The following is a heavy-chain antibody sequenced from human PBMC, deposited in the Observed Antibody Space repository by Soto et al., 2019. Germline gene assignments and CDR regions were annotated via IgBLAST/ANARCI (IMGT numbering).Heavy chain of an antibody. Sequence: HSETLSLTCAVYGGCFRGYYWSWIRQPPGKGLEWIGEINHSGSTNYNPSLKSRVTISVDTSKNQFSLKLSSVTAADTAVYYCARGLATVTTSLKYYFDYWGQGTLVTVSS. J-gene: IGHJ4*02. D-gene: IGHD4-17*01. CDR1: GGCFRGYY. CDR3: ARGLATVTTSLKYYFDY. CDR2: INHSGST. V-gene: IGHV4-34*01.